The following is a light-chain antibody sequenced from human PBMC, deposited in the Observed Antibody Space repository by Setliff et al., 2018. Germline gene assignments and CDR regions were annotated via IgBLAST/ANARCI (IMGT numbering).Light chain of an antibody. CDR2: EVS. Sequence: QSALAQPASVSGSPGQSITISCTGTSSDVGGYNYVSRYQQHPGKAPKLMIYEVSDRPSGVSNRFSGSRSGNTASLTISGLQAEDEADYYCSSYSGSSTLVFGTGTKVTVL. V-gene: IGLV2-14*01. CDR3: SSYSGSSTLV. J-gene: IGLJ1*01. CDR1: SSDVGGYNY.